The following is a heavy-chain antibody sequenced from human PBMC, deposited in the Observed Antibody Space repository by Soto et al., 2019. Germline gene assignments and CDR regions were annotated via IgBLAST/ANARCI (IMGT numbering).Heavy chain of an antibody. D-gene: IGHD3-16*01. V-gene: IGHV3-30*18. Sequence: QVQLVESGGGVVQPGRSLRLSCAASGFTFSTYGMYWVRQAPGKGLEWVALISYDGSDKYYADSVKGRFTISRDNSKNTLYLQMNSLRPEDTAVYYCAKDLEQRLDYDYVWGSYCPDYWGQGTLVTVSS. CDR3: AKDLEQRLDYDYVWGSYCPDY. CDR1: GFTFSTYG. J-gene: IGHJ4*02. CDR2: ISYDGSDK.